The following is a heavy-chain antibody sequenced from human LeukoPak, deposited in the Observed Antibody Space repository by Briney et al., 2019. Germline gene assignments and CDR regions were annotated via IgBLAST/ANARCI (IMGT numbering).Heavy chain of an antibody. CDR2: ISAYNGNT. D-gene: IGHD2-15*01. CDR3: GRIQNDYYYYYMDV. Sequence: ASVKVSCKASGSTFTSYGISWVRQAPGQRLEWMGWISAYNGNTNYAQKVQGRVTMTTDTSTSTAYMELRSLRSDDTAVYYCGRIQNDYYYYYMDVWGKGTTVTVSS. J-gene: IGHJ6*03. V-gene: IGHV1-18*01. CDR1: GSTFTSYG.